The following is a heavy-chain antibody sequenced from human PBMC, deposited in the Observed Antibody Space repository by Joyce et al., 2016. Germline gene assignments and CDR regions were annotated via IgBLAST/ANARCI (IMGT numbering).Heavy chain of an antibody. CDR2: IYWDDDK. CDR1: GFSLSTSGVG. Sequence: QVTLKESGPTLVKPTQTLTLTCTFSGFSLSTSGVGVGWIRQPPGKALEWLALIYWDDDKRYSSSLKSRLTITKDTSKNQVVLTMTSMDPVDTATYYCAHAPATDRYYGMDVWGQGTTVTASS. CDR3: AHAPATDRYYGMDV. D-gene: IGHD6-25*01. V-gene: IGHV2-5*02. J-gene: IGHJ6*02.